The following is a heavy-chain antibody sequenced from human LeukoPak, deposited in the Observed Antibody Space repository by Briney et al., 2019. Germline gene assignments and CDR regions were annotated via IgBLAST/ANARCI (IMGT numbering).Heavy chain of an antibody. CDR2: IDPSDSYT. CDR3: ARHHTIVVVTVDAFDI. Sequence: GESLQISCKGSGYTFTSYWIAWVRQMPGKGLEWMGRIDPSDSYTNYSPSFQGHVTISADKSISTAYLQWSSLKASDTAMYYCARHHTIVVVTVDAFDIWGQGTMVTVSS. V-gene: IGHV5-10-1*01. D-gene: IGHD2-21*02. CDR1: GYTFTSYW. J-gene: IGHJ3*02.